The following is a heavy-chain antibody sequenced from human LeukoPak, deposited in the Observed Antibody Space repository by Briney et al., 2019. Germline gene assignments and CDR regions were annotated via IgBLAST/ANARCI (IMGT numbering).Heavy chain of an antibody. CDR3: ARIGPFGRATEPADGMDA. D-gene: IGHD3-16*01. CDR1: GYIFTSQG. Sequence: WASVKVSCKTAGYIFTSQGISWVRQAPGQGLEWMGRISPYNGNTDYAPKFQGRITMTTDTSASTAYMELRSLRSDDTAVYYCARIGPFGRATEPADGMDAWGQGTTVIVSS. J-gene: IGHJ6*02. V-gene: IGHV1-18*01. CDR2: ISPYNGNT.